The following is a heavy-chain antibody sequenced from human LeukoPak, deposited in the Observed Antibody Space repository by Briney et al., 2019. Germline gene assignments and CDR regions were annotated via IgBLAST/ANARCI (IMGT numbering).Heavy chain of an antibody. Sequence: ASVKVSCKASGYTFTSYGISWVRQAPGQGLEWMGWISAYNGNTNYARKLQGRVTMTTDTSTSTAYMELRSLRSDDTAVYYCARVYGSSWYSEYDNWFDPWGQGTLVTVSS. CDR2: ISAYNGNT. D-gene: IGHD6-13*01. J-gene: IGHJ5*02. CDR1: GYTFTSYG. CDR3: ARVYGSSWYSEYDNWFDP. V-gene: IGHV1-18*04.